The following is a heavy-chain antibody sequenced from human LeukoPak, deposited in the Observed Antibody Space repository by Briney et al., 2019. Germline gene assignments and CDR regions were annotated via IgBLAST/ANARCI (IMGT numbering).Heavy chain of an antibody. CDR1: GFTFSSYS. D-gene: IGHD6-6*01. CDR3: ARDEGRQLVRPELSY. Sequence: GGSLRLPCAASGFTFSSYSMNWVRQAPGKGLEWVSSISNSSSYIYYADSVKGRFTISRDNAKKSLYLQMNSLRVEDTAVYYCARDEGRQLVRPELSYWGQGTLVTVSS. CDR2: ISNSSSYI. J-gene: IGHJ4*02. V-gene: IGHV3-21*01.